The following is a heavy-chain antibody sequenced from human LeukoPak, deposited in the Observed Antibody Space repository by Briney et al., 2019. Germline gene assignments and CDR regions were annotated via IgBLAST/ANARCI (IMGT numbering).Heavy chain of an antibody. D-gene: IGHD1-26*01. CDR3: ASRPPPSSGPYDY. V-gene: IGHV3-48*04. CDR1: GFTFSSYS. J-gene: IGHJ4*02. CDR2: ISSTTTTI. Sequence: GGSLRLSCAASGFTFSSYSMNWVRQAPGKGLEWVSYISSTTTTIHYADSVKGRFTISRDNAKNSLFLQMHSLRAEDTAVYYCASRPPPSSGPYDYWGQGTLVTVSS.